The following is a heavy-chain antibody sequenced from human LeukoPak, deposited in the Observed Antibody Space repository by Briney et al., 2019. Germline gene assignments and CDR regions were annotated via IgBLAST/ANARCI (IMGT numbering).Heavy chain of an antibody. Sequence: GGSLRLSCTVSGFTVSSNSMSWVRQAPGKGLEWVSFIYSDSTPYSDPVKSRLTISRDNSKNPLYLQMNSLRAEDAAVYDCARRAGAYSHPYDYWGQGTLVTVSS. V-gene: IGHV3-53*01. CDR1: GFTVSSNS. J-gene: IGHJ4*02. CDR3: ARRAGAYSHPYDY. D-gene: IGHD4/OR15-4a*01. CDR2: IYSDST.